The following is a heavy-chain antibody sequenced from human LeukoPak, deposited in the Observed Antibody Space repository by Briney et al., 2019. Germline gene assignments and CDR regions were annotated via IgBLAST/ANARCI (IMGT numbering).Heavy chain of an antibody. J-gene: IGHJ4*02. CDR3: ARGNSSSWPLDY. CDR1: GGSINSATYY. V-gene: IGHV4-61*02. CDR2: VYSSGST. Sequence: PSQTLSLTCTVSGGSINSATYYCSWIRQPAGKGLEWIGRVYSSGSTNYNPSLKSRVSMSVGTSKNQFSLNLTSVTAADTAVYYCARGNSSSWPLDYWGQGTLVTVSS. D-gene: IGHD6-13*01.